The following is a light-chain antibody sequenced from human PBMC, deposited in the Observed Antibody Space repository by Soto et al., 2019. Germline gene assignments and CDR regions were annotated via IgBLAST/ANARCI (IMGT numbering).Light chain of an antibody. V-gene: IGKV3-15*01. CDR1: QSVSSN. CDR2: GAS. Sequence: EIVMTQSPATLSVSPGERATLSCRASQSVSSNLAWYQQKPGQAPRLLIYGASTRATGIPARFSGSGSGTEFTLTISSLQSDDFATYYCQQYSSYSTWTFGQGTKVEIK. J-gene: IGKJ1*01. CDR3: QQYSSYSTWT.